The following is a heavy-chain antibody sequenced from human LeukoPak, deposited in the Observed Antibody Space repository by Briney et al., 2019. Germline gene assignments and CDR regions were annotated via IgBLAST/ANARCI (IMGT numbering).Heavy chain of an antibody. V-gene: IGHV1-69*05. CDR1: GYTFTSYA. CDR2: IIPIFGTA. Sequence: SVKVSCKASGYTFTSYAISWVRQAPGQGLEWMGGIIPIFGTANYAQKFQGRVTMTRDTSTSTVYMELSSLRSEDTAVYYCARAKVVVVPAAMGPRNWFDPWGQGTLVTVSS. D-gene: IGHD2-2*01. J-gene: IGHJ5*02. CDR3: ARAKVVVVPAAMGPRNWFDP.